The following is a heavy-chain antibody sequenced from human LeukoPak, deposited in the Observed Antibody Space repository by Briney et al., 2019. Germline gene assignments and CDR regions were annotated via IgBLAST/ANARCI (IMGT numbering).Heavy chain of an antibody. CDR3: ARMGSSSSGFYYYYMDV. Sequence: SETLSLTCAVYGGSFSGYYWSWIRQPPGKGLEWIGEINHSGSTNYNPSLKSRVTILVDTSKNQFSLKLSSVTAADTAVYYCARMGSSSSGFYYYYMDVWGKGTTVTVSS. CDR1: GGSFSGYY. V-gene: IGHV4-34*01. J-gene: IGHJ6*03. CDR2: INHSGST. D-gene: IGHD6-6*01.